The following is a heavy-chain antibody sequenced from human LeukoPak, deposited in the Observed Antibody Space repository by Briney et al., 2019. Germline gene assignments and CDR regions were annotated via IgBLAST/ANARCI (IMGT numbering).Heavy chain of an antibody. V-gene: IGHV1-2*04. J-gene: IGHJ4*02. Sequence: ASVKVSCKASGYTFTGYYMHWVRQAPGQGLGWMGWINPNSGGTNYAQNFQGWVTVTRDTSISTAYMELSRLRSDDTAVYYCARGAPYYYGSGTPVSHFDYWGQGTLVTVSS. CDR1: GYTFTGYY. CDR2: INPNSGGT. D-gene: IGHD3-10*01. CDR3: ARGAPYYYGSGTPVSHFDY.